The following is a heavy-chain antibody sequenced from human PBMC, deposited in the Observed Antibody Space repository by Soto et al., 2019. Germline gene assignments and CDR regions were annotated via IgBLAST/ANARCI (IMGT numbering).Heavy chain of an antibody. V-gene: IGHV1-8*01. Sequence: ASVKVSCKASGYTFTSYDINWVRQATGQGLEWMGWMNSNNGNTDYAQKIQGRVTMTTNTSTSTAYMELRSLRSDDTAVYYCARRYYDFWSGYWPDYYYGMDVWGQGTTVTVSS. D-gene: IGHD3-3*01. J-gene: IGHJ6*02. CDR3: ARRYYDFWSGYWPDYYYGMDV. CDR2: MNSNNGNT. CDR1: GYTFTSYD.